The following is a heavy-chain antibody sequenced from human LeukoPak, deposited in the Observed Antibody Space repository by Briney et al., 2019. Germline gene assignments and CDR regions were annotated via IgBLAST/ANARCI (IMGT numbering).Heavy chain of an antibody. CDR3: AKDRGWQYADYETVAVEH. V-gene: IGHV1-18*01. Sequence: ASVKVSCKASGYTFTNYGISWVQQAPGQGLEWMGWISVYTGKTYHAQKFQARVTMTTDTSTTTAYMELRSLRSDDTAGYYCAKDRGWQYADYETVAVEHWGQGTLVTVSS. CDR1: GYTFTNYG. J-gene: IGHJ4*02. CDR2: ISVYTGKT. D-gene: IGHD4-17*01.